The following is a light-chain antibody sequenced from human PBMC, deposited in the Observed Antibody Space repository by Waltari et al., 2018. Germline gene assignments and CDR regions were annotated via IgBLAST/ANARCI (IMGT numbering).Light chain of an antibody. CDR1: QDITNA. V-gene: IGKV1-NL1*01. CDR3: QQYFSVPLT. CDR2: ATS. Sequence: IQMTQSPSSLSGFVGDRVTISCRASQDITNALAWYQHELGRAPKLLIYATSKLEGGVPARFSGRGSGTTYTLTIDSLQSDDSASYFCQQYFSVPLTFGGGSKIEI. J-gene: IGKJ4*01.